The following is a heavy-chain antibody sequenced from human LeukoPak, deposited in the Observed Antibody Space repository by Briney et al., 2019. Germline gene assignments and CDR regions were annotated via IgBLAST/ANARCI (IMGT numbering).Heavy chain of an antibody. D-gene: IGHD1-1*01. CDR3: ARGYSPIYYYGMAG. CDR1: GYTFTSYY. V-gene: IGHV1-46*01. CDR2: INPSGGST. J-gene: IGHJ6*02. Sequence: ASVKVSCKASGYTFTSYYMHWVRQAPGQGREWMGIINPSGGSTSYAQKFQGRVTMTRDTSTSTVYMELSSPRSEDTAVYYRARGYSPIYYYGMAGGSQGSTVTVSS.